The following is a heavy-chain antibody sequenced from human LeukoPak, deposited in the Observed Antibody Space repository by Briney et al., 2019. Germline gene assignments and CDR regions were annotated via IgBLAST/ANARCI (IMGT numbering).Heavy chain of an antibody. J-gene: IGHJ4*02. CDR3: AKDYNRGLPDY. CDR1: GFSFNSHG. CDR2: ISDDGSKG. D-gene: IGHD2-21*01. V-gene: IGHV3-30*18. Sequence: GGSLRLSCVASGFSFNSHGMHWVRQAPDKGLEWVAVISDDGSKGYYADSVKGRFTISRENSKNVLYLQMSSLRAEDTAVYYCAKDYNRGLPDYWGQGTLVIVSS.